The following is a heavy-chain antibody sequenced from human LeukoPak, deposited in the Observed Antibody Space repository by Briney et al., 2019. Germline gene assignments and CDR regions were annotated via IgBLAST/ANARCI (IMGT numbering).Heavy chain of an antibody. CDR2: MNPNSGNT. CDR3: ARGGPYGSSWYVNY. CDR1: GYTFTSYD. J-gene: IGHJ4*02. Sequence: APVKVSCKASGYTFTSYDINWVRQATRQGLEWMGWMNPNSGNTGYAQQFQGRVTMTRNTSISTAYMELSSLRSDDTAVYYCARGGPYGSSWYVNYWGQGTLVTVSS. V-gene: IGHV1-8*01. D-gene: IGHD6-13*01.